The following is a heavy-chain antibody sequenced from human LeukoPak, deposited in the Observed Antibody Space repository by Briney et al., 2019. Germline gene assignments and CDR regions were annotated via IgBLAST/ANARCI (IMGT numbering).Heavy chain of an antibody. J-gene: IGHJ5*02. CDR3: ARDPREDYYGSGSYYNDPHSRSNWFDP. D-gene: IGHD3-10*01. CDR1: GFTFSNSW. Sequence: GGSLRLSCAASGFTFSNSWMTWVRQAPGKGLEWVSSISTSSSYIYYADSVKGRFTISRDNAKNSLYLQMNSLRAEDTAVYYCARDPREDYYGSGSYYNDPHSRSNWFDPWGQGTLVTVSS. V-gene: IGHV3-21*01. CDR2: ISTSSSYI.